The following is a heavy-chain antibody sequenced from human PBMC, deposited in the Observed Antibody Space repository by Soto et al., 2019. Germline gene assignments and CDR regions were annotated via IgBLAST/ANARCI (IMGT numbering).Heavy chain of an antibody. V-gene: IGHV4-39*01. CDR3: ASSQRGSYFDY. D-gene: IGHD5-12*01. J-gene: IGHJ4*02. Sequence: QLQLQESGPGLVKPPETLSLTCTVSGGSISSSSYYWGWIRQPPGKGLEWIGNVFYSGSTYYNPSLKSRVTMSVDTSKNQFSLKLSSVTAADTAVYYCASSQRGSYFDYWGQGTLVTVSS. CDR2: VFYSGST. CDR1: GGSISSSSYY.